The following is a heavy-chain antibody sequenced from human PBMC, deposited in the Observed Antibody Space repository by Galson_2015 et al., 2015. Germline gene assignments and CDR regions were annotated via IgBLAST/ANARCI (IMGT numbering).Heavy chain of an antibody. V-gene: IGHV3-21*01. CDR2: ISSSSSYI. D-gene: IGHD7-27*01. Sequence: SLRLSCAASGFTFSSYRMNWVRQAPGKGLEWVSSISSSSSYIYYADSAKGRFTISRDNAKNSLYLQMNSLRAEDTAVYYCARDPLGFDYWGQGTLVTVSS. CDR3: ARDPLGFDY. CDR1: GFTFSSYR. J-gene: IGHJ4*02.